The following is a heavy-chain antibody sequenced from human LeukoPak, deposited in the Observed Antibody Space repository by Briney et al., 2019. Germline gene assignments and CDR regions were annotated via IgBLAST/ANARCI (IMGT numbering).Heavy chain of an antibody. D-gene: IGHD6-13*01. J-gene: IGHJ5*02. CDR3: ANDFRYSTS. Sequence: GGSLRLSCAASGFTFSSYDMTWVRQAPGKGLELVSAISVSGGSTYYADSVKGRFTISRDNSKNTLYLQMNSLRAEDTAVYYCANDFRYSTSWGQGTLVTVSS. CDR2: ISVSGGST. V-gene: IGHV3-23*01. CDR1: GFTFSSYD.